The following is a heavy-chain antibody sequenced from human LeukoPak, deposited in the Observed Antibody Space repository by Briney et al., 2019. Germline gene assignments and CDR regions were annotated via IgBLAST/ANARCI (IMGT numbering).Heavy chain of an antibody. Sequence: SGGSLRLSCAASGFAFNDYAMYWVRQAPGKGLEWVTLISYDGYDKSYADSVRGRFTISRDNSRNTLYLQMDSLRSEDTAVYYCARDLSIAAAGYWGQGTLVTVSS. CDR1: GFAFNDYA. CDR2: ISYDGYDK. V-gene: IGHV3-30-3*01. CDR3: ARDLSIAAAGY. D-gene: IGHD6-13*01. J-gene: IGHJ4*02.